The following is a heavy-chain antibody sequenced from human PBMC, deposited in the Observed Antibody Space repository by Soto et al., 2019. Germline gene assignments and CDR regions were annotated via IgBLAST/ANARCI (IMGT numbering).Heavy chain of an antibody. CDR1: GYTFTSYG. CDR3: ARESDNGWYGGWFDP. J-gene: IGHJ5*02. CDR2: ISAYNGNT. V-gene: IGHV1-18*01. D-gene: IGHD6-19*01. Sequence: GASVKVSCKASGYTFTSYGISWVRQAPGQGLEWMGWISAYNGNTNYAQKLQGRVTMTTDTSTSTAYMELRSLRSDDTAVYYCARESDNGWYGGWFDPWGQGTLVTVAS.